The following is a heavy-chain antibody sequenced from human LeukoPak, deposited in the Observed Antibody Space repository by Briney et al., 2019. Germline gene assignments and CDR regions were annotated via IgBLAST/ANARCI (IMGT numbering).Heavy chain of an antibody. D-gene: IGHD3-3*01. CDR3: AREGGITVFGVAQPGGAFEI. CDR1: GGTFSSYA. V-gene: IGHV1-69*05. J-gene: IGHJ3*02. Sequence: SVKVSCKASGGTFSSYAITWVRQAPGQGLEWMGGSIPIFGKAKYAQKVQGRVTMSTDESTSTAYMELSSLRSEDTAVYYCAREGGITVFGVAQPGGAFEIWGQGTMVTVSS. CDR2: SIPIFGKA.